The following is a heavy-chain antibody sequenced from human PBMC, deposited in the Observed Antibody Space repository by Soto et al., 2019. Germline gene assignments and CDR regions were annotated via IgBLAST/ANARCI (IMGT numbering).Heavy chain of an antibody. CDR2: ISYDGSNK. CDR3: ARFYGAFDY. J-gene: IGHJ4*02. CDR1: GFTFSSYA. D-gene: IGHD4-17*01. Sequence: QVQLVESGGGVVQPGRSLRLSCAASGFTFSSYAMHWVRQAPGKGLEWVAVISYDGSNKYYADSVKGRFTISRDNSKNTLYLQMNSLRAEDTAVYYCARFYGAFDYWGQGTLVTVSS. V-gene: IGHV3-30-3*01.